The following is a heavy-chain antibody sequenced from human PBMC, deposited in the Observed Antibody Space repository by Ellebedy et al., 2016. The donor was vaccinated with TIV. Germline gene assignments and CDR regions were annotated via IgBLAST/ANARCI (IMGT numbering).Heavy chain of an antibody. D-gene: IGHD1-1*01. Sequence: GESLKISCEASGFAFKTFGIHWVRQAPGNRLEWVGVISFDGNHKFYRDSVKGRFTISRDNSKNTVSLQMDNLRPEDTAVYYCARDKSLALDSWGPGTRVTVSS. CDR3: ARDKSLALDS. J-gene: IGHJ4*02. V-gene: IGHV3-30*03. CDR2: ISFDGNHK. CDR1: GFAFKTFG.